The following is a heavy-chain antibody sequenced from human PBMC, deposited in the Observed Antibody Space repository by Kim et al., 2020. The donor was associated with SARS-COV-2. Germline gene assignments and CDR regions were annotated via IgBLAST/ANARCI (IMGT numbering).Heavy chain of an antibody. CDR3: ARPQNPWGSSGYFYPYFDS. V-gene: IGHV3-30*04. J-gene: IGHJ4*02. D-gene: IGHD3-22*01. CDR2: ISYDEKDK. Sequence: GGSLRLSCEASGFTLNSFSIHWVRQAPGKGLEWVALISYDEKDKYYADSVKGRFTVSRDNSRSILSLQMNDLQLEDTAMYYCARPQNPWGSSGYFYPYFDSWGQGARVIVSS. CDR1: GFTLNSFS.